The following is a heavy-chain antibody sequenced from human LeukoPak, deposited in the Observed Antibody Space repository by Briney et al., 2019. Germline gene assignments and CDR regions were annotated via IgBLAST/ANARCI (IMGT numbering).Heavy chain of an antibody. V-gene: IGHV4-59*01. Sequence: PSETLSLTCTVSGGSINDYYWTWIRQAPGKGLEWLGYISNSGTTDYNPSLKSRVTMSVDTSKNEFSLKLTSVTAADTAMYYCARVLRGAVTSNCFDPWGQGTLVTVSS. CDR2: ISNSGTT. J-gene: IGHJ5*02. D-gene: IGHD4-17*01. CDR3: ARVLRGAVTSNCFDP. CDR1: GGSINDYY.